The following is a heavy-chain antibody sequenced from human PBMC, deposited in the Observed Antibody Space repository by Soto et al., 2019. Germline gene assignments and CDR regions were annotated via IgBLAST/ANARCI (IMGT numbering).Heavy chain of an antibody. CDR3: TTDLMIAAAGWFAFDI. V-gene: IGHV3-15*01. Sequence: EVQLVESGGGLVKPGGSLRLSWAASGFTFSNAWMSWVRRAQGKGLEWVGRIKSKTDGGTTDYAAPVKGRFTISRDDSKNTLYLQMNSLKTEDTAVYYCTTDLMIAAAGWFAFDIWGQGTMVTVSS. J-gene: IGHJ3*02. CDR1: GFTFSNAW. CDR2: IKSKTDGGTT. D-gene: IGHD6-13*01.